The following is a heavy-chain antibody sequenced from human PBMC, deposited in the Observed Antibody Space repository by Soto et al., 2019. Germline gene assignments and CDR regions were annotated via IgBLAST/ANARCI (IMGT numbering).Heavy chain of an antibody. J-gene: IGHJ6*02. CDR1: GGTFNNFA. V-gene: IGHV1-69*01. D-gene: IGHD2-2*01. Sequence: QVQLVQSGAEVKKPGSSVKVSCKSSGGTFNNFAISWVRQAPGQGLEWMGGIIPIFGTAKYAQKFQGRVTITADESTSTASMVLSSLRSQDTAVYYCARDLARDIVVVPFGNSYGMDVWGQGTTVTVSS. CDR3: ARDLARDIVVVPFGNSYGMDV. CDR2: IIPIFGTA.